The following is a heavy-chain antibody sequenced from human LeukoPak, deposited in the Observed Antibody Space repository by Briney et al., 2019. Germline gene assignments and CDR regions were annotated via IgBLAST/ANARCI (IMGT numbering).Heavy chain of an antibody. CDR2: IYYSGST. CDR1: GGSISSSSYY. D-gene: IGHD7-27*01. V-gene: IGHV4-39*07. CDR3: ARAPYPDWGSYNF. Sequence: SETLSLTCTVSGGSISSSSYYWGWIRQPPGKGLEWIGSIYYSGSTYYNPSLKSRVTISVDTSKNQFSLKLSSVTAADTAVYYCARAPYPDWGSYNFWGQGTLVTVSS. J-gene: IGHJ4*02.